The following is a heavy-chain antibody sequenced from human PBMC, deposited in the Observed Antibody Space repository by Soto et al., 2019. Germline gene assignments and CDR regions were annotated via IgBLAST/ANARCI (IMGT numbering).Heavy chain of an antibody. D-gene: IGHD3-9*01. J-gene: IGHJ4*02. V-gene: IGHV3-15*01. CDR2: IKSKTDGGTA. Sequence: PEGALRGSCVDSGVNLSHPWMTWVRQAAGKGLEWVGRIKSKTDGGTADYAAPVKGRATISRDDSKNTVYLQMNSLKTEDTAVYYCTTGIYYDILTGYHNVAYWGQGALVTVSP. CDR3: TTGIYYDILTGYHNVAY. CDR1: GVNLSHPW.